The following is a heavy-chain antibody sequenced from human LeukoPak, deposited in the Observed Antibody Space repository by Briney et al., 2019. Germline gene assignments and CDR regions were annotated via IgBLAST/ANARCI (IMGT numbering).Heavy chain of an antibody. Sequence: EASVKVSCKVSGYTLTELSMHWVRQAPGKGLEWMGGFDPEDGETIYAQKFQGRVTMTKDTSTDTAYMELSSLRSEDTAVYYCATSNYDFWTPFDPWGQGTLVTVSS. D-gene: IGHD3-3*01. V-gene: IGHV1-24*01. CDR3: ATSNYDFWTPFDP. J-gene: IGHJ5*02. CDR1: GYTLTELS. CDR2: FDPEDGET.